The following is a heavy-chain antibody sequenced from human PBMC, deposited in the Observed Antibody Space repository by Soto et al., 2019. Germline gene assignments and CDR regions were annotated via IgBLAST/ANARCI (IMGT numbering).Heavy chain of an antibody. V-gene: IGHV3-11*06. CDR1: GFTFSDYY. CDR3: ARSGDNFNVLDY. Sequence: VHLVESGGGLVKPGGSLRLSCAASGFTFSDYYMSWVRQAPGRGLEWISYSSNSGTFARYATSVKGRFSISRDNANNSLYLEMNSLRVEDTAVYYCARSGDNFNVLDYWDQGTPVTVSS. D-gene: IGHD1-1*01. J-gene: IGHJ4*02. CDR2: SSNSGTFA.